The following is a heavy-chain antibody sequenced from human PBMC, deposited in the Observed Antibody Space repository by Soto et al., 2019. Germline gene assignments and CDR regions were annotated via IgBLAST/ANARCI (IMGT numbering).Heavy chain of an antibody. CDR2: SSYSGNT. CDR3: ARAPMVLSRSYFDS. Sequence: TSETLSLSFTASGGSISNFYWSWIRQPPGKGLEWIGYSSYSGNTNYSPSLKSRVSISVDTSKNQLYLNLTAVTAADTAVYYCARAPMVLSRSYFDSWGQGTPVTVSS. V-gene: IGHV4-59*01. CDR1: GGSISNFY. D-gene: IGHD2-8*01. J-gene: IGHJ4*02.